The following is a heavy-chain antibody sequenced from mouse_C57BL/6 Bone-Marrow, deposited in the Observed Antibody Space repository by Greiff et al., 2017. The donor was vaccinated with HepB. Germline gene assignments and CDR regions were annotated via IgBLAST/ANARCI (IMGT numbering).Heavy chain of an antibody. V-gene: IGHV4-1*01. D-gene: IGHD3-2*02. J-gene: IGHJ3*01. Sequence: AAEGVDFSRYWMSWVRRAPGKGLEWIGEINPDSSTINYAPSLKDKFIISRDNAKNTLYLQMSKVRSEDTALYYCASPDSSGYVGFAYWGQGTLVTVSA. CDR2: INPDSSTI. CDR3: ASPDSSGYVGFAY. CDR1: GVDFSRYW.